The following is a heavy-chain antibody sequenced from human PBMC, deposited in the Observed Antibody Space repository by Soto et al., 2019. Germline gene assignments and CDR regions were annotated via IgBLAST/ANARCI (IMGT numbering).Heavy chain of an antibody. J-gene: IGHJ4*02. CDR1: GGSISSGGYY. CDR3: ARRRYSYGGIDY. V-gene: IGHV4-31*03. Sequence: SETLSLTCTVSGGSISSGGYYWSWIRQHPGKGLEWIGYIYYSGSTYYNPSLKSRVTISVDTSKNQFSLKLSSVTAADTAVYYCARRRYSYGGIDYWGQGTLVTVSS. D-gene: IGHD5-18*01. CDR2: IYYSGST.